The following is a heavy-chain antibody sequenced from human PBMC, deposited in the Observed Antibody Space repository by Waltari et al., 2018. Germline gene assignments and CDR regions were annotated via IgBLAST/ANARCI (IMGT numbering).Heavy chain of an antibody. CDR2: INPKTGGT. CDR1: LYHFNGYF. CDR3: ALYSSSSYRAFDS. V-gene: IGHV1-2*02. Sequence: QVHVVQSGAEMKKPGASVTVYCKSSLYHFNGYFVHWVRQAPGQGLEWMGWINPKTGGTNYAQKFQGRITVTSDSSISTAYMEMSGLKSNDTALYFCALYSSSSYRAFDSWGQGTMVTVSS. D-gene: IGHD6-6*01. J-gene: IGHJ3*02.